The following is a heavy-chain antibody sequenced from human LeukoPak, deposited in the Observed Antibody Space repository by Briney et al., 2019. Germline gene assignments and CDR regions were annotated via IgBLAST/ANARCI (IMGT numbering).Heavy chain of an antibody. Sequence: GESLKISCKGSGYSFTSYWIGWVRQMPGKGLEWMGIIYPGDSDTRYSPSFQGQVTISAGKSISTAYLQWSSLKASDTAMYYCARIGVGATTGNAFDIWGQGTMVTVSS. J-gene: IGHJ3*02. D-gene: IGHD1-26*01. CDR2: IYPGDSDT. CDR1: GYSFTSYW. V-gene: IGHV5-51*01. CDR3: ARIGVGATTGNAFDI.